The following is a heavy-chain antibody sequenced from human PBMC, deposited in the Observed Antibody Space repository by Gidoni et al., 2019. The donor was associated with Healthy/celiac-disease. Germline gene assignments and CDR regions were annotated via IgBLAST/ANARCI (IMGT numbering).Heavy chain of an antibody. J-gene: IGHJ5*02. V-gene: IGHV6-1*01. CDR2: TYSRSKWYN. D-gene: IGHD6-13*01. CDR1: GASVSSNSAA. Sequence: QVQLQQSGPGLVKPSQNLSLPCSISGASVSSNSAAWNWSRQSPSRGLEWLGRTYSRSKWYNAYAVSVKSRITINPDTSKNQFSLQLNSVTPEDTAVYYCARDPSSRTTGYSSSWYNWFDPWGQGTLVTVSS. CDR3: ARDPSSRTTGYSSSWYNWFDP.